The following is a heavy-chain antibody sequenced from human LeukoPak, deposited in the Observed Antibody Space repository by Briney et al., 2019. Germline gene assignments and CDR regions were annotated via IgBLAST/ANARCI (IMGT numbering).Heavy chain of an antibody. CDR1: GFTFSTYW. J-gene: IGHJ1*01. CDR2: IKSDGST. Sequence: GGSLRLSCAASGFTFSTYWMHWVRQAPGKGLAWVSRIKSDGSTNYADSVKGRFTISSDNAKNTVSLQMNSLRPEDTGVYYCARAPSEIGGYYPEYFRHWGQGTLVTVSS. D-gene: IGHD3-22*01. V-gene: IGHV3-74*01. CDR3: ARAPSEIGGYYPEYFRH.